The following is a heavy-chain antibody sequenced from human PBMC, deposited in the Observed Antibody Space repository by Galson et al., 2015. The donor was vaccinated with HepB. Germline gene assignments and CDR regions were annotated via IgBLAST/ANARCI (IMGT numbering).Heavy chain of an antibody. J-gene: IGHJ4*02. CDR3: ARANSGSFSYWPFDY. Sequence: SLRLSCAASGFTFSSYSMHWVRQAPGKGLEWVAVISYDGSNKYADSVKGRFTTSRDNSKNTLYLQMNSLRAEDTAVYYCARANSGSFSYWPFDYWGQGTLVTVSS. CDR2: ISYDGSNK. V-gene: IGHV3-30*03. D-gene: IGHD1-26*01. CDR1: GFTFSSYS.